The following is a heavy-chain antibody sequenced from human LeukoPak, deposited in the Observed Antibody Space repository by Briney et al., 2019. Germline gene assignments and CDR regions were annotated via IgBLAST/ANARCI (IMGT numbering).Heavy chain of an antibody. CDR3: ARQPKVGSRWFDP. D-gene: IGHD6-13*01. J-gene: IGHJ5*02. Sequence: SETLSLTCAVYGGSFSSYYWTWIRQPPGKGLEWIGEINHSGSTNYNPSLKSRVTISVDTSKNQFSLKLISVTAADTSVYYCARQPKVGSRWFDPWGRGTLVTVSS. CDR2: INHSGST. V-gene: IGHV4-34*01. CDR1: GGSFSSYY.